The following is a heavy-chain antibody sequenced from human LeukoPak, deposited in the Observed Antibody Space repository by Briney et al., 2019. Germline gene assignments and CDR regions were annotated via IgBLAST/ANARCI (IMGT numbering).Heavy chain of an antibody. CDR1: GGSFSGHY. D-gene: IGHD6-25*01. J-gene: IGHJ4*02. Sequence: SETLSLTCAVYGGSFSGHYWSWIRQPPGKGLEWIGEINHSGSTNYNPSLKSRVTISVDTSKNQFSLKLSSVTAADTAVYYCARGRRRRYCDYWGQGTLVTVSS. V-gene: IGHV4-34*01. CDR2: INHSGST. CDR3: ARGRRRRYCDY.